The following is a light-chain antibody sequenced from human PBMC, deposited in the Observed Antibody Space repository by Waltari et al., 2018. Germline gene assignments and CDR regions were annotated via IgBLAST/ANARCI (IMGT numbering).Light chain of an antibody. CDR3: QHYNNWPPWT. J-gene: IGKJ1*01. CDR1: QSVSNS. CDR2: GAS. Sequence: EIVMTQSPATLSVSPGERVTLSCRASQSVSNSLAWYQQKPGQAPRLLIYGASTRATGVPARFSGSGSGTGFTFTISSLQSEDFAVYYCQHYNNWPPWTFGQGTEVEIK. V-gene: IGKV3-15*01.